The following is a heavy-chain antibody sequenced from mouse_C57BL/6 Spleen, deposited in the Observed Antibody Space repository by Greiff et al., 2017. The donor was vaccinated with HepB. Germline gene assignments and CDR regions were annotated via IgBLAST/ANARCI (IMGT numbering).Heavy chain of an antibody. J-gene: IGHJ3*01. Sequence: QVQLQQSGAELVRPGASVTLSCKASGYTFTDYEMHWVKQTPVHGLEWIGAIDPETGGTAYNQKFKGKAILTADKSSSTAYMELRSLTSEDSAVYDWTRGDGYWFAYWGQGTLVTVSA. D-gene: IGHD2-3*01. CDR3: TRGDGYWFAY. V-gene: IGHV1-15*01. CDR1: GYTFTDYE. CDR2: IDPETGGT.